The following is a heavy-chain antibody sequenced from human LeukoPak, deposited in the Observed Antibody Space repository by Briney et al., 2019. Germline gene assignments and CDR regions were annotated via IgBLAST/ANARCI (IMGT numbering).Heavy chain of an antibody. CDR1: GFIFSNYW. V-gene: IGHV3-7*01. Sequence: GGSLRLSCAASGFIFSNYWMSWVRQAPGKGLEWVANIRQDGSEIYYVDSVKGRFTISRDNSKNTLYLQMNSLRAEDTAVYYCARGAYGSGSYGDNWFDPWGQGTLVTVSS. D-gene: IGHD3-10*01. CDR2: IRQDGSEI. J-gene: IGHJ5*02. CDR3: ARGAYGSGSYGDNWFDP.